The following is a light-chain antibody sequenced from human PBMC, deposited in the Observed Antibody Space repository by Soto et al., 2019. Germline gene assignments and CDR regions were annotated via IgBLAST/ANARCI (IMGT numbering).Light chain of an antibody. V-gene: IGKV3-11*01. CDR2: DAS. Sequence: EILLTQSPATLSLSPGERATLSCRASQSVSSHLAWYQQTPGKSPRLLIYDASNRATGIPARLSASGSGTDFTLPIRSLEPEDFAFYFCQQRSHWPTFGQGTKVDIK. J-gene: IGKJ1*01. CDR3: QQRSHWPT. CDR1: QSVSSH.